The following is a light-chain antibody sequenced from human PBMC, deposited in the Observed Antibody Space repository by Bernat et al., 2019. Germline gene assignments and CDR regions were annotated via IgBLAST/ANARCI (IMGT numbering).Light chain of an antibody. V-gene: IGLV2-11*01. J-gene: IGLJ3*02. Sequence: QSALTQPRSVSGSPGQSVTISCTGTSSDVGSYNYVSWYRQHPGKAPKLMLSDVTERPSGVPDRVSVSKSGNTASLPISGLQAEEEADYYCCSYAGDYTWVFGGGSKLTGL. CDR3: CSYAGDYTWV. CDR1: SSDVGSYNY. CDR2: DVT.